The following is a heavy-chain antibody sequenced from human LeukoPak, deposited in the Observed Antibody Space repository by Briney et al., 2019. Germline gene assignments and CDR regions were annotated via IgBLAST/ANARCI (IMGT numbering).Heavy chain of an antibody. CDR2: ISWNSGSI. CDR3: ARAPIPNPPDY. V-gene: IGHV3-9*01. J-gene: IGHJ4*02. Sequence: GGSLRLSCAASGFTFDDYAMHWVRQAPGKGLEWVSGISWNSGSIGYADSVKGRFTISRDNAKNTLYLQMNSLRAEDTAVYYCARAPIPNPPDYWGQGTLVTVSS. D-gene: IGHD2-2*01. CDR1: GFTFDDYA.